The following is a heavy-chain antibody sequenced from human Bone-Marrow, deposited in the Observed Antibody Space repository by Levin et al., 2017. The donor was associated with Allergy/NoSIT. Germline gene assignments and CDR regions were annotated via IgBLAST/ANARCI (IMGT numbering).Heavy chain of an antibody. D-gene: IGHD4-17*01. CDR2: MSGSGGAT. Sequence: GSLRLSCAASRPILSDYAMNWVRQAPGKGLQWVSGMSGSGGATYYADSVKGRFTISRDYSKSTVFLQMNSLRADDTAVYYCAKAGTTVMVSYYYMDVWGTGTTVTVSS. CDR3: AKAGTTVMVSYYYMDV. J-gene: IGHJ6*03. V-gene: IGHV3-23*01. CDR1: RPILSDYA.